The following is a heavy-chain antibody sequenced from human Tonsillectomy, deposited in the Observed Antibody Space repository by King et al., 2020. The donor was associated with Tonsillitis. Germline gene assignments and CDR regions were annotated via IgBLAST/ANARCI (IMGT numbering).Heavy chain of an antibody. D-gene: IGHD6-19*01. CDR1: GGSISSYY. Sequence: QLQESGPGLVKPSETLSLTCTVSGGSISSYYWSWIRQPPGKGLEWIGFIYYSGSTNYNPSLKSRVTISVDTSKNQFSLKLTSVTAADTALYYCARFEVAVARRGVFHYWGQGTLVTVSS. J-gene: IGHJ4*02. CDR3: ARFEVAVARRGVFHY. CDR2: IYYSGST. V-gene: IGHV4-59*01.